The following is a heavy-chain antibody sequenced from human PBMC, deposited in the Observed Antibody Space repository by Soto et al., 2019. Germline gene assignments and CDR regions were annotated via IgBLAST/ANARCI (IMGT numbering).Heavy chain of an antibody. Sequence: HPGGSLRLSCAASGFTFSSYGMHWVRQAPGKGLEWVAVISYDGSNKYYADSVKGRFTISRDNSKNTLYLQMNSLRAEDTAFYYCVKDESINWYSGHFRHWGQGTLVTVSS. CDR2: ISYDGSNK. CDR1: GFTFSSYG. CDR3: VKDESINWYSGHFRH. J-gene: IGHJ1*01. V-gene: IGHV3-30*18. D-gene: IGHD6-13*01.